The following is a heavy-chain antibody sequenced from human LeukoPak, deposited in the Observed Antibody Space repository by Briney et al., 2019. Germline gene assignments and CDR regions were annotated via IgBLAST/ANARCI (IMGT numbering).Heavy chain of an antibody. J-gene: IGHJ3*02. CDR2: IKQDGSEK. D-gene: IGHD2-21*02. CDR1: GFTFSSYW. Sequence: GGSLRLSCAASGFTFSSYWMSWVRQAPGKGLEWVANIKQDGSEKYYVDSVKGRFTISRDNARNSLYLQMNSLRAEDTAVYYCARDGDCGGACGNGFDIWGQGTMVTVSS. CDR3: ARDGDCGGACGNGFDI. V-gene: IGHV3-7*01.